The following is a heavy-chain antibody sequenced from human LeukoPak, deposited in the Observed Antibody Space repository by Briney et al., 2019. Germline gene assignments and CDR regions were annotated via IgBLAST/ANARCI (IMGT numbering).Heavy chain of an antibody. CDR1: GFTFSTYA. V-gene: IGHV3-23*01. CDR2: ISGSGGST. CDR3: ARGEGLFDY. J-gene: IGHJ4*02. Sequence: PGLSLRLSCAASGFTFSTYAMSWVRQAPGKGLEWVSAISGSGGSTYYADSVKGRFTISRDNSKNTLYLQMNSLRAEDTAVYHCARGEGLFDYWGQGTLVTVSS.